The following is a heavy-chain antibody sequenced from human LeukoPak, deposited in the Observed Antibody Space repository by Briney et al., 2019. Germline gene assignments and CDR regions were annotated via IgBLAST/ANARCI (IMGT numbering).Heavy chain of an antibody. J-gene: IGHJ4*02. CDR2: ISGSGGGT. D-gene: IGHD3-22*01. CDR1: GITLSNYG. CDR3: SKRGVVIRVILVGFHKEAYYFDS. V-gene: IGHV3-23*01. Sequence: PGGSLRLSCAVAGITLSNYGMSWVRQAPGKGLEWVAGISGSGGGTNYADSVKGRFTISRDNPRNTLYLQMHSLRDEDTAVYFCSKRGVVIRVILVGFHKEAYYFDSWGQGALVTVSS.